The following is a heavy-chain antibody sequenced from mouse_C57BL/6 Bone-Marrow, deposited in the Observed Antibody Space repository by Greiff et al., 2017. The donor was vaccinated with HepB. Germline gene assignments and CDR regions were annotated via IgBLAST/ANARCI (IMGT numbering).Heavy chain of an antibody. V-gene: IGHV1-50*01. D-gene: IGHD1-1*01. CDR3: AFITTVVDYGYFDV. CDR2: IDPSDSYT. Sequence: QVQLQQPGAELVKPGASVKLSCKASGYTFTSYWMQWVKQRPGQGLEWIGEIDPSDSYTNYNQKFKGKAPLTVDTSSSTAYMQLSSLTSEDSAVYYCAFITTVVDYGYFDVWGTGTTVTVSS. J-gene: IGHJ1*03. CDR1: GYTFTSYW.